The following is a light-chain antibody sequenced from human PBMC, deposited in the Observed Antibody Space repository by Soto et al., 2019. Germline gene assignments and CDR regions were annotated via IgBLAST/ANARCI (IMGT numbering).Light chain of an antibody. CDR1: QSISSW. CDR2: KAS. J-gene: IGKJ4*01. V-gene: IGKV1-5*03. CDR3: QQYNSYPLP. Sequence: DIQMTQSPSTLSASVGDRVTITCRASQSISSWLAWYQQKPGKAPKLLIYKASSLESGVPSRFSGSGSGTEFTITISSLQPDDFATYYCQQYNSYPLPLGGGTKVEIK.